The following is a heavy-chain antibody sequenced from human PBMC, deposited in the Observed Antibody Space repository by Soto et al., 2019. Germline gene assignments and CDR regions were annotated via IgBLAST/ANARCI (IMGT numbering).Heavy chain of an antibody. CDR1: GFTFSSYA. CDR2: ISGGGGST. CDR3: ERDRLWLQLPRGTDV. J-gene: IGHJ6*02. D-gene: IGHD5-18*01. V-gene: IGHV3-23*01. Sequence: GGSLRLSCAASGFTFSSYAMSWVRQAPGKGLEWVSVISGGGGSTYYADSVKGRFTISRDNSKNTLYLQMNSLRAEDTAVYYCERDRLWLQLPRGTDVWGQGTTVTVSS.